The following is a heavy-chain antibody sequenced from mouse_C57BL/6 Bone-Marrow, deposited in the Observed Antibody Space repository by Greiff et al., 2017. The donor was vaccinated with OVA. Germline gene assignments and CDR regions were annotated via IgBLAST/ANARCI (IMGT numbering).Heavy chain of an antibody. V-gene: IGHV1-81*01. J-gene: IGHJ3*01. CDR1: GYTFTSYG. D-gene: IGHD2-3*01. Sequence: QVQLQQSGAELARPGASLKLSCKASGYTFTSYGISWVKQRTGQGLEWIGEIYPSSGNTYYNEKFKGKATVTADKSSSTAFMRLRRLTSEDSAVYFCATHGYSFAYWGQGTLVTVSA. CDR2: IYPSSGNT. CDR3: ATHGYSFAY.